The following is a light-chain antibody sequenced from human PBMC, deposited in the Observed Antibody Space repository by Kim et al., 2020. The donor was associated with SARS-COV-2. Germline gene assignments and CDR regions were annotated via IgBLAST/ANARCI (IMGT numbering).Light chain of an antibody. J-gene: IGLJ2*01. CDR3: SAWDDSFVI. CDR1: ISNIGSNT. Sequence: PGQRVTISCSGSISNIGSNTVNWYQQLPGSAPKLLIYSTNQRPSGVPDRFSGSKSGTSASLAISGLQSEDEADYYCSAWDDSFVIFGGGTKLTVL. V-gene: IGLV1-44*01. CDR2: STN.